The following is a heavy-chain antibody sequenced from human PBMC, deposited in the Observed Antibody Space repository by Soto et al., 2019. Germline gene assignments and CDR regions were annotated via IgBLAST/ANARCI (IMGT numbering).Heavy chain of an antibody. CDR1: GYTFTIHW. D-gene: IGHD3-22*01. CDR2: IYPSDSDT. Sequence: GESLKISCEGFGYTFTIHWIAWVRQTPGKGLEWMGIIYPSDSDTRYSPSFEGQVTISADKSISTAYLQWSSLKASDPAKYYCARLTNYYYDTSGYGMDVWGKGTTVTVS. CDR3: ARLTNYYYDTSGYGMDV. V-gene: IGHV5-51*01. J-gene: IGHJ6*04.